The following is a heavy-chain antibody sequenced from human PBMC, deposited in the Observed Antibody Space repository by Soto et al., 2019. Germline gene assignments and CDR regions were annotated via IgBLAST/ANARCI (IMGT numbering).Heavy chain of an antibody. CDR2: IKSKSDGGTT. CDR1: GFTFSKAW. Sequence: GGSLRLSCAASGFTFSKAWMSWVRQAPGKGLEWVGRIKSKSDGGTTDFAAPVKGRFTISRDDSKSTLDLQMNSLKSDDTAVYYCTTSRPGGSNGYIGDYYGMDVWGQGTTVTVSS. CDR3: TTSRPGGSNGYIGDYYGMDV. J-gene: IGHJ6*02. V-gene: IGHV3-15*01. D-gene: IGHD1-1*01.